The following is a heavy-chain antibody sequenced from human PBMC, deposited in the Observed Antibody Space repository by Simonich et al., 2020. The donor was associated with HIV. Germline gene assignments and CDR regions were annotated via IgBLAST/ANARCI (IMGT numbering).Heavy chain of an antibody. Sequence: QVQLQESGPGLVKPSETLSLTCAVSGYSISSGYYWGWIRQPPGKGLEWIGSIDHSGSTYYNPSLKSRVTISVDTSKNQFSRKLSSVTAADTAVYYCASGYYYDSSGYPWYYYGMDVWGQGTTVTVSS. J-gene: IGHJ6*02. V-gene: IGHV4-38-2*01. D-gene: IGHD3-22*01. CDR3: ASGYYYDSSGYPWYYYGMDV. CDR2: IDHSGST. CDR1: GYSISSGYY.